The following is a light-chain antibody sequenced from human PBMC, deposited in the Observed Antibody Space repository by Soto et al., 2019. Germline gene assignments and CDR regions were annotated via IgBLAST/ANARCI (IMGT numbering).Light chain of an antibody. CDR2: DVS. CDR1: QNISSY. CDR3: QQRSNWPRT. Sequence: IGFTPFSAPLSFSPRKRAPPPCRASQNISSYLIWYQQKPGQAPRLLIYDVSNRATGIPARFSGSGSGTDFTLTISSLEPEDFAVYYCQQRSNWPRTFGQGTKVDIK. V-gene: IGKV3-11*01. J-gene: IGKJ1*01.